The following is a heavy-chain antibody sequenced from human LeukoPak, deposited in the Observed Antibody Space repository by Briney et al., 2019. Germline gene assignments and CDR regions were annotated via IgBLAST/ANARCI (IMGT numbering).Heavy chain of an antibody. J-gene: IGHJ4*02. CDR1: GFTFSSYT. Sequence: GGSLRLSCAASGFTFSSYTMHWVRQAPGKGLKWLAVISYDGSNKYYADSVKGRFTISRDNSKNTLYLQMNSLRAEDTAVYYCARDISDYGDCLDYWGQGTLVTVSS. D-gene: IGHD4-17*01. CDR3: ARDISDYGDCLDY. V-gene: IGHV3-30*01. CDR2: ISYDGSNK.